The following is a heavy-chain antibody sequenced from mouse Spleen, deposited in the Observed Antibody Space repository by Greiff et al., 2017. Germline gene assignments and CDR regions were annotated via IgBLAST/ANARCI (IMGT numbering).Heavy chain of an antibody. D-gene: IGHD2-10*02. CDR2: ILPGSGST. CDR3: ASRGYGNYGPWFAY. Sequence: VQLQQSGAELMKPGASVKLSCKATGYTFTGYWIEWVKQRPGHGLEWIGEILPGSGSTNYNAKFKGKATFTADTSSNTAYMQLSSLTTEDSAIYDCASRGYGNYGPWFAYWGQGTLVTVSA. V-gene: IGHV1-9*01. J-gene: IGHJ3*01. CDR1: GYTFTGYW.